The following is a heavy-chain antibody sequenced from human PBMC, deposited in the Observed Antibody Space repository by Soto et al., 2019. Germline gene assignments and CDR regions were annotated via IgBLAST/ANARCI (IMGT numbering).Heavy chain of an antibody. V-gene: IGHV3-30-3*01. D-gene: IGHD4-17*01. CDR3: ASDSPYYVDYVDY. J-gene: IGHJ4*01. Sequence: GGSLRLSCAASGFTFSSYARHWVRHAPGKGLEWVAVISYDGSNKYYADSVKGRFTISRDNSKNTLYLQMNSLRAEYTAVYDWASDSPYYVDYVDY. CDR2: ISYDGSNK. CDR1: GFTFSSYA.